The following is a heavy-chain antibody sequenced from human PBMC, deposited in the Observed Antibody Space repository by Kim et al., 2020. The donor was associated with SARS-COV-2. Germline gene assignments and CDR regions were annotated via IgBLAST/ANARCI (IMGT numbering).Heavy chain of an antibody. D-gene: IGHD6-13*01. V-gene: IGHV4-39*01. CDR1: GGSISSSSYY. Sequence: SETLSLTCTVSGGSISSSSYYWGWIRQPPGKGLEWIGSIYYSGSTYYHPSLKSRVTISVDTSKNQFSLKLSSVTAADTAVYYCARPGYSSSWYGTGFDPWGQGTLVTVSS. CDR2: IYYSGST. J-gene: IGHJ5*02. CDR3: ARPGYSSSWYGTGFDP.